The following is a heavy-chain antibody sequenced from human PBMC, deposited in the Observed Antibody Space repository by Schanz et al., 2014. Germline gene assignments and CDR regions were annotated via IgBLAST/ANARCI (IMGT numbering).Heavy chain of an antibody. V-gene: IGHV3-74*01. CDR3: ARDHQWLARYYMDV. CDR2: INSDGTTT. J-gene: IGHJ6*03. CDR1: GFTFSTYW. D-gene: IGHD6-19*01. Sequence: EVQLVESGGGLVQPGGSLRLSCAASGFTFSTYWMHWVRQAPGKGLVWVSHINSDGTTTTYADSVKGRFTISRDNAKNSLYLQMNSLRAEDTAVYYCARDHQWLARYYMDVWGKGTTVTVSS.